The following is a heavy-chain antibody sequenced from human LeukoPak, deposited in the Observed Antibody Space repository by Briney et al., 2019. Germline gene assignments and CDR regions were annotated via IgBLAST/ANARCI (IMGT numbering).Heavy chain of an antibody. D-gene: IGHD5-24*01. CDR2: IIPIFGTA. J-gene: IGHJ6*03. CDR3: ARVEGYYYYMDV. CDR1: GGTFSSYA. Sequence: SVKVSCKASGGTFSSYAISWVRQAPGQGLEWMGGIIPIFGTANYAKKFQGRVTITADESTSTAYMELSSLRSEDTAVYYCARVEGYYYYMDVWGKGTTVTVSS. V-gene: IGHV1-69*13.